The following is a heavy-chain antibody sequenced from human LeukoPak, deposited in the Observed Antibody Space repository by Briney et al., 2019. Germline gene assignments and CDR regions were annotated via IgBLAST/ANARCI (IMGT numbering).Heavy chain of an antibody. CDR3: ARSWGYDFWSGNLLDY. CDR2: IYYTGST. J-gene: IGHJ4*02. Sequence: PSETLSLTCTVSGASISSTSHYWGWIRQPPGKGLEWVGSIYYTGSTYQNPSLKSRVTVSLDMSGNEFSLELSSVTAADTAVYHCARSWGYDFWSGNLLDYWGQGILVTVSS. D-gene: IGHD3-3*01. CDR1: GASISSTSHY. V-gene: IGHV4-39*07.